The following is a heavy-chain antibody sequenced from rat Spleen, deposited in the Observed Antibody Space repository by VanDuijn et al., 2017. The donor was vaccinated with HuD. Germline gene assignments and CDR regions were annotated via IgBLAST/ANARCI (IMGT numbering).Heavy chain of an antibody. CDR3: ARRGRAHY. J-gene: IGHJ2*01. D-gene: IGHD4-1*01. CDR1: GFTFSDYN. Sequence: EVQLVESGGGLVQPGRSLKLSCAASGFTFSDYNMAWVRQAPKKGLEWVATISYDGSSTYYRDSVKGRFTISRDNAKSTLYLQMDSLRSEDTATYYCARRGRAHYWGQGVMVTVSS. V-gene: IGHV5-7*01. CDR2: ISYDGSST.